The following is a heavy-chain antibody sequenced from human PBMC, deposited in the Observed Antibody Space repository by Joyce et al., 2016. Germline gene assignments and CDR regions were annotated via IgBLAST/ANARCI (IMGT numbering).Heavy chain of an antibody. J-gene: IGHJ6*02. CDR1: GGSFSDYY. D-gene: IGHD3-16*02. Sequence: QVQLQQWGAGLLKPSQTLSLTCAVNGGSFSDYYWAWIRQPPGKGLEWIGELNHGGTTNYNPSLKSRLTISVDPSKNQFSRRLRSLTAADTAVYYCARGRFEKVWNSYLLNYYHYGLDVWGQGTSVTVSS. CDR3: ARGRFEKVWNSYLLNYYHYGLDV. CDR2: LNHGGTT. V-gene: IGHV4-34*01.